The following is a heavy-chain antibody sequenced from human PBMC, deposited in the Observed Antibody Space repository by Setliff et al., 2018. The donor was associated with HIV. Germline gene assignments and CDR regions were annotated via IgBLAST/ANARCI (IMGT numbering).Heavy chain of an antibody. J-gene: IGHJ4*02. V-gene: IGHV4-34*01. CDR1: GFTFGDYA. Sequence: GSLRLSCKVSGFTFGDYAMSWIRQSPGKGLEWIGEINHSGSTNYNPSLKSRVTISVDTSKKQFSLSLSSVTGADTAVYYCARSYYGVPYNWGQGILVTVSS. CDR2: INHSGST. D-gene: IGHD2-21*01. CDR3: ARSYYGVPYN.